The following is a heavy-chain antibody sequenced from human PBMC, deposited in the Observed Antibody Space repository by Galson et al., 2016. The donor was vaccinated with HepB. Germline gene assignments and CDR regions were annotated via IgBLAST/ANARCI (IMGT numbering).Heavy chain of an antibody. V-gene: IGHV4-31*03. Sequence: TLSLTCTVSGDSINRGGNYWTWIRQHPGKGLEWIGYIYYSGTTNYNPSLRSRVVMSLDTSKNQFSLQLSSVTAADTAVYYCARDGVMSYFGSGSEYEGGGWIDPWGQGTLVTVSS. CDR1: GDSINRGGNY. D-gene: IGHD3-10*01. CDR3: ARDGVMSYFGSGSEYEGGGWIDP. J-gene: IGHJ5*02. CDR2: IYYSGTT.